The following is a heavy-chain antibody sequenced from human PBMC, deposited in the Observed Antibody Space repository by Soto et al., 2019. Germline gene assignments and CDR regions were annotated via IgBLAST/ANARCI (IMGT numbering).Heavy chain of an antibody. J-gene: IGHJ6*02. V-gene: IGHV3-15*07. Sequence: LRLSCAASGFTFSNAWMNWVRQAPGKGLEWVGRIKSTTDGGTADYAAAVKGRFTISRDDSKTTLYLQMNSLKTEDTAVYYCTIWNGYDYYGMDVWGQGTTVTVSS. CDR3: TIWNGYDYYGMDV. D-gene: IGHD1-1*01. CDR1: GFTFSNAW. CDR2: IKSTTDGGTA.